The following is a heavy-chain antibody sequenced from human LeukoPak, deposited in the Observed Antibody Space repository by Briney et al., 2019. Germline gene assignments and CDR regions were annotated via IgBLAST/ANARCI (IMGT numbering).Heavy chain of an antibody. CDR3: TSDTVDTAVGIDY. V-gene: IGHV3-74*01. D-gene: IGHD5-18*01. CDR1: GFTFSRSW. CDR2: MNSDGSGT. J-gene: IGHJ4*02. Sequence: GGSLRLSCAGSGFTFSRSWMHWVRHAPGKGLVWVSRMNSDGSGTSYADSVKGRFTTSRDNAKNTLYLQMNSLRAEDTAVYYCTSDTVDTAVGIDYWGQGTLVTVSS.